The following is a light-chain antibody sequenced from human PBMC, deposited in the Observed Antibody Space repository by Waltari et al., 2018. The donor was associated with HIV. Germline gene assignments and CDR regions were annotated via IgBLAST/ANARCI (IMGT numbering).Light chain of an antibody. Sequence: DIQMTQSPSSLPASVGDRVTIPCRASQSISTFLNWYQQKQGKAPALLIFGASSVQSGVPAGFSGCGSQTDFILTISSLQPEEFSTYYCQQTYTAHKTFGQRATVDI. CDR2: GAS. V-gene: IGKV1-39*01. CDR3: QQTYTAHKT. CDR1: QSISTF. J-gene: IGKJ1*01.